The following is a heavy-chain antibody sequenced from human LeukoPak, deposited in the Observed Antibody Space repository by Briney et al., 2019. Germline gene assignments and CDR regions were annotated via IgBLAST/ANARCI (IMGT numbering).Heavy chain of an antibody. V-gene: IGHV3-21*01. D-gene: IGHD5-18*01. CDR3: ARAGPHTGIDY. CDR1: GFTFSSYS. CDR2: ISSSSSYI. J-gene: IGHJ4*02. Sequence: GGSLRLSCAASGFTFSSYSMNWVRQAPGKGLGWVSSISSSSSYIYYADSVKGRFTISRDNAKNSLYLQMNSLRAEDTAVYYCARAGPHTGIDYWGQGTLVTVSS.